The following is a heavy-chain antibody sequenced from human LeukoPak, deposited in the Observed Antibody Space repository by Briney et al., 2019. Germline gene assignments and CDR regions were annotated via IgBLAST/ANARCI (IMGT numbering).Heavy chain of an antibody. V-gene: IGHV1-2*02. CDR2: INPNSGGT. Sequence: GASVKVSCKASGYTFTGYYMHWVRQAPGQGLEWMGWINPNSGGTNYAQKFQGRVTMTRDTSISTAHMELSRLRSDDTAVYYCASFGDSNPYYFDYWGQGTLVTVSS. D-gene: IGHD3-10*01. J-gene: IGHJ4*02. CDR1: GYTFTGYY. CDR3: ASFGDSNPYYFDY.